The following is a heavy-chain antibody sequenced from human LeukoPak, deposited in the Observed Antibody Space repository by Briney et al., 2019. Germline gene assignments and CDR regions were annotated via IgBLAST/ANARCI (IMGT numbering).Heavy chain of an antibody. CDR1: GFTFSSYA. CDR3: ARGGGRWLQLGYFDY. D-gene: IGHD5-24*01. J-gene: IGHJ4*02. CDR2: ISYDGSNK. V-gene: IGHV3-30*01. Sequence: PGGSLRLSCAASGFTFSSYAMHWVRQAPGKGLEWGAVISYDGSNKSYADSVKGRFTISRDNSKNTLYLQMNSLRAEDTAVYYCARGGGRWLQLGYFDYWGQGTLVTVSS.